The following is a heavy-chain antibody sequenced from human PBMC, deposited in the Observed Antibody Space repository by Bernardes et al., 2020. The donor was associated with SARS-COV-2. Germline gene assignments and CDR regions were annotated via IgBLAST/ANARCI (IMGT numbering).Heavy chain of an antibody. J-gene: IGHJ5*02. V-gene: IGHV1-2*02. D-gene: IGHD6-19*01. CDR2: INPNSGGT. Sequence: ASVKVSCKASGYTFTGYYMHWVRQAPGQGLEWMGWINPNSGGTNYAQKFQGRVTMTRDTSISTAYMELSRLRSDDTAVYYCARDHSSGRRSGPEPWGQGTLVTVSS. CDR3: ARDHSSGRRSGPEP. CDR1: GYTFTGYY.